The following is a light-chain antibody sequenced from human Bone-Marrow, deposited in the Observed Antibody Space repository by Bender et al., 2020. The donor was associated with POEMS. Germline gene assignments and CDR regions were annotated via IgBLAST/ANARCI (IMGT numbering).Light chain of an antibody. V-gene: IGLV2-14*01. CDR3: CSYADTVL. CDR1: SSDVGAYKY. CDR2: DVS. Sequence: QSALTQPASVAASPGQSITISCTGTSSDVGAYKYVSWYQQHPGKAPKLMIYDVSNRPSGVSNRFSGSKSGNTASLTISGLQAEDEADYYCCSYADTVLFGGGTKLTVL. J-gene: IGLJ2*01.